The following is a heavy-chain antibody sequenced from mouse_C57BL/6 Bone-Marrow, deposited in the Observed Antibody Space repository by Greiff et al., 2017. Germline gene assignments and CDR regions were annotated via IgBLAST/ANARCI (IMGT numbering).Heavy chain of an antibody. V-gene: IGHV1-59*01. Sequence: QVQLQQPGAELVRPGTSVKLSCKASGYTFTSYWMHWVKQRPGQGLEWIGVIDPSDSYTNYNQKFKGKATLTVDTSSSTAYMQLSSLTSEDSAVYYCARRGNYYGSSYHYYAMDYWGQGTSVTVSS. CDR1: GYTFTSYW. D-gene: IGHD1-1*01. J-gene: IGHJ4*01. CDR2: IDPSDSYT. CDR3: ARRGNYYGSSYHYYAMDY.